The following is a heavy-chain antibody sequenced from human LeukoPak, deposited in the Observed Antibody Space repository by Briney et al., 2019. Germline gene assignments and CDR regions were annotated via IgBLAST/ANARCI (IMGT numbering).Heavy chain of an antibody. CDR1: GGSFSGYY. V-gene: IGHV4-34*01. D-gene: IGHD1-20*01. J-gene: IGHJ4*02. CDR3: ASYGITGTFDY. CDR2: INHSGST. Sequence: TSSETLSLTCAVYGGSFSGYYWSWIRQPPGKGLERIGEINHSGSTNYNPSLKSRVTISVDTSKNQFSLKLSSVTAADTAVYYCASYGITGTFDYWGQGTLVTVSS.